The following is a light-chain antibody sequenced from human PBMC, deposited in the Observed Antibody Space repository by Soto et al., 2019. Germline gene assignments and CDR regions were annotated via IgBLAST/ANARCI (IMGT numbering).Light chain of an antibody. CDR1: SSDVGGYNY. V-gene: IGLV2-8*01. CDR3: SSYAGSNNHVV. J-gene: IGLJ2*01. CDR2: EVS. Sequence: QSALTQPPSASGSPGQSVTISCTGTSSDVGGYNYVSWYQQHPGKAPKLMIYEVSKRPSGVPDRFSGSKSGNTASLTVSGLQAEDEADYYCSSYAGSNNHVVFGRGTKVTVL.